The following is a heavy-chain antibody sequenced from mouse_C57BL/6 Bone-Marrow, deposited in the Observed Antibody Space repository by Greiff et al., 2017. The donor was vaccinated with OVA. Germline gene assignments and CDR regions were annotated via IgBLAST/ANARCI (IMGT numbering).Heavy chain of an antibody. CDR2: ISDGGSYT. CDR1: GFTFSSYA. J-gene: IGHJ1*03. D-gene: IGHD1-1*01. V-gene: IGHV5-4*01. CDR3: ARDIYYYGSSYGYFDV. Sequence: EVKLMESGGGLVKPGGSLKLSCAASGFTFSSYAMSWVRQTPEKRLEWVATISDGGSYTYYPDNVKGRFTISRDNAKNNLYLQMSHLKSEDTAMYYCARDIYYYGSSYGYFDVWGTGTTVTVSS.